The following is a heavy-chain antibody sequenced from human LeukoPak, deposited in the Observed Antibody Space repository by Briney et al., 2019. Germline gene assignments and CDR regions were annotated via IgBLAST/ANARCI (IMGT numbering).Heavy chain of an antibody. CDR1: GFTFSSYT. D-gene: IGHD6-13*01. CDR2: ISSTTNYI. J-gene: IGHJ1*01. V-gene: IGHV3-21*01. Sequence: PGGSLRLSCAASGFTFSSYTMNWVRQAPGKGLEWVASISSTTNYIYYADSVKGRFTISRDNAENSLDLQMNSLKVEDTAVYYCATPAAGPGAEYSLYWGQGTLVIVSS. CDR3: ATPAAGPGAEYSLY.